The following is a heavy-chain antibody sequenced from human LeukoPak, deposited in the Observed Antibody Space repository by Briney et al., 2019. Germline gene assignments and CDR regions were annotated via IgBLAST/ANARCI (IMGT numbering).Heavy chain of an antibody. CDR3: AKVPSMVRGDILNWCFNL. CDR1: GFTFSSNW. Sequence: RGSLRLSCAASGFTFSSNWMHWVRQAPGKGLVWVSRINNDGSSTNYADSVKGRFTISRDNAKNTLYLQMNSLRAEDTAVYYCAKVPSMVRGDILNWCFNLWGRGTLVTVSS. V-gene: IGHV3-74*01. J-gene: IGHJ2*01. CDR2: INNDGSST. D-gene: IGHD3-10*01.